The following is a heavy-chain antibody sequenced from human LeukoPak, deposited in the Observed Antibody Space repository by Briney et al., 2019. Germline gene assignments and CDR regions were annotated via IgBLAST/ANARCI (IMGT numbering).Heavy chain of an antibody. Sequence: SETLSLTCTVSGGSINNFYLSWIRQPPGKGLEWIGYIFYSGSTNYNPSLESRVTISIDTSKNQFSLKVNSLTAADTAVYYCARTGYYASGSSYYYGMDVWGQGTTVTVSS. CDR3: ARTGYYASGSSYYYGMDV. V-gene: IGHV4-59*08. D-gene: IGHD3-10*01. J-gene: IGHJ6*02. CDR1: GGSINNFY. CDR2: IFYSGST.